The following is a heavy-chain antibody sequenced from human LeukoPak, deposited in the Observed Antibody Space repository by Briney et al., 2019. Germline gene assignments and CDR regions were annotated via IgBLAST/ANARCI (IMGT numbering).Heavy chain of an antibody. J-gene: IGHJ4*02. D-gene: IGHD6-13*01. CDR1: GFTFSSYA. CDR3: TKGGYTTYFDY. CDR2: IRATAGTT. V-gene: IGHV3-23*01. Sequence: GGSLRHSCAASGFTFSSYAMTWVRQAPGKGLEWVSTIRATAGTTYYEDSVKGRFTISRDNSKNTQWLQMNSLRVEDTAVYYCTKGGYTTYFDYWGQGTLVTVSS.